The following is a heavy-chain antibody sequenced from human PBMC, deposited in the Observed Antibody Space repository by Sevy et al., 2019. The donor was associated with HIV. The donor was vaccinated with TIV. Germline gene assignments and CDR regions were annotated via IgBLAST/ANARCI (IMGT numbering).Heavy chain of an antibody. J-gene: IGHJ4*02. Sequence: GGSLRLSCAASGFTFSSYWMSWVRQAPGKGLEWVANINQDGSDKYYVDSVKGRFTISRDNAKNSLYLQMNSLRAEDTAVYYCAILGTYYYDGSGYYYQVPSDYWGQGTLVTVSS. D-gene: IGHD3-22*01. CDR3: AILGTYYYDGSGYYYQVPSDY. CDR2: INQDGSDK. V-gene: IGHV3-7*03. CDR1: GFTFSSYW.